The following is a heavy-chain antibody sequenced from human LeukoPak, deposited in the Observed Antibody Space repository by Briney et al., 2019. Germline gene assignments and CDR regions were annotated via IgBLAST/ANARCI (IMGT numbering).Heavy chain of an antibody. CDR1: GFTFDDYA. J-gene: IGHJ4*02. D-gene: IGHD6-13*01. V-gene: IGHV3-9*01. CDR2: ISWNSGSI. CDR3: AKDKAAAGTSGFDY. Sequence: PGRSLRLSCAASGFTFDDYAMHWVRQAPGKGLEWVSGISWNSGSIGYADSVKGRFTISRDNAKNSLYLQVNSLRAEDTALYYCAKDKAAAGTSGFDYWGQGTLVTVSS.